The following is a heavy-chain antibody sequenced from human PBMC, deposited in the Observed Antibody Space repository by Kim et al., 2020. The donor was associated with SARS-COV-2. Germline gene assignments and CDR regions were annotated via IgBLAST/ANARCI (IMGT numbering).Heavy chain of an antibody. CDR3: ARDGEVAVAGKNFDY. CDR2: INHSGST. Sequence: SETLSLTCAVYGGSFSGYYWSWIRQPPGKGLEWIGEINHSGSTNYNPSLKSRVTISVDTSKNQFSLKLSSVTAADTAVYYCARDGEVAVAGKNFDYWGQG. V-gene: IGHV4-34*01. CDR1: GGSFSGYY. D-gene: IGHD6-19*01. J-gene: IGHJ4*02.